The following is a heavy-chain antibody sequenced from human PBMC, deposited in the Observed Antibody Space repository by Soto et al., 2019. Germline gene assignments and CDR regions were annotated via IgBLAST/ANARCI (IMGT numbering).Heavy chain of an antibody. CDR1: GYTFTSYG. CDR2: ISAYNGNT. CDR3: ARDDSAVVVHAQDYYYAMDV. D-gene: IGHD2-2*01. Sequence: ASVKVSCKASGYTFTSYGISWVRQAPGQGLEWMGWISAYNGNTNYAQKLQGRVTMTTDTSTSTAYMELRSLRSDDTAVYYCARDDSAVVVHAQDYYYAMDVWGQGTTVTVSS. J-gene: IGHJ6*02. V-gene: IGHV1-18*01.